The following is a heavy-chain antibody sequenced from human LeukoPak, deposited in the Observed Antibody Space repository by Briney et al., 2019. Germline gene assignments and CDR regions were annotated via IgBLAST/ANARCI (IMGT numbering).Heavy chain of an antibody. CDR2: IIPILGIA. Sequence: SVKVSCKASGGTFSSYAISWVRQAPGQGLEWMGRIIPILGIANYAQKFQGRVTITADKSTSTAYMELSSLRSEDTAVYYCARDRNIVATIETYYYYYGMDVWGQGTTVTVSS. J-gene: IGHJ6*02. CDR1: GGTFSSYA. CDR3: ARDRNIVATIETYYYYYGMDV. V-gene: IGHV1-69*04. D-gene: IGHD5-12*01.